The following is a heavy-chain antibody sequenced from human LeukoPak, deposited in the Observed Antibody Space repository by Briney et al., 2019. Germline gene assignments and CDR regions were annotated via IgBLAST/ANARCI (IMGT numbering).Heavy chain of an antibody. Sequence: PSETLSLTCSVSGGSISRSYYYWGWLRQPPGKGLEWIGTIYYSGNTFYNPSLKSRVTISVDTSINHFSLTLTSLTAADTAVYFCSRHEHKALAGDTWGQGTLVTVSS. CDR1: GGSISRSYYY. D-gene: IGHD6-19*01. CDR3: SRHEHKALAGDT. V-gene: IGHV4-39*01. CDR2: IYYSGNT. J-gene: IGHJ5*02.